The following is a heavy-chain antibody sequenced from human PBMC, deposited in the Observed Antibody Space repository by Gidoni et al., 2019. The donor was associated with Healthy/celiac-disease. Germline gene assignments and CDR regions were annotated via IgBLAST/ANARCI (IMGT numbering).Heavy chain of an antibody. V-gene: IGHV1-58*01. Sequence: QMQLVQSGPEVKKPGTSVKVSCKASGFTFTSPAVQGVRQARGQRLEWIGWNVVGSGNTNYAQKFQERVTITRDMSTSTAYMELSSLRSEDTAVYYCAAGAGTTSCYSYCAFDIWGQGTMVTVSS. CDR1: GFTFTSPA. D-gene: IGHD2-2*01. J-gene: IGHJ3*02. CDR3: AAGAGTTSCYSYCAFDI. CDR2: NVVGSGNT.